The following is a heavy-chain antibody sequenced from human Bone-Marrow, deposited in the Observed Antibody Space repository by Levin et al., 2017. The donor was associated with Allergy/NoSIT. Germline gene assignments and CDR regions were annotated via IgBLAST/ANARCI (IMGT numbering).Heavy chain of an antibody. V-gene: IGHV3-73*01. J-gene: IGHJ2*01. D-gene: IGHD4-17*01. CDR2: IKTKTNAYAT. Sequence: ASVKVSCAASGFIFSGSAIHWVRQASGKGLEWIGRIKTKTNAYATAYAASVRGRFTFSRDDSQNTAYLQMDHVETEDTAVYYCTRLISTVTPPWFFDLWGRGTLVTVSS. CDR3: TRLISTVTPPWFFDL. CDR1: GFIFSGSA.